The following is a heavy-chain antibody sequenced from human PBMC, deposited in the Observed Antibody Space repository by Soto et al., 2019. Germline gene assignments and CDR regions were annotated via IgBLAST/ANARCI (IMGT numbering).Heavy chain of an antibody. CDR3: TTLTYYDFWSGYS. J-gene: IGHJ4*02. Sequence: EVQLVESGGGLVKPGGSLRLSCEVSGFSLSNAWMSWVRQAPGKGLEWVGRIKSKTDGGTADYAAPVKGRFTISRDDSKNTLYLQMNSLKTEDTAVYYCTTLTYYDFWSGYSWSQGTLVTVSS. CDR1: GFSLSNAW. CDR2: IKSKTDGGTA. V-gene: IGHV3-15*01. D-gene: IGHD3-3*01.